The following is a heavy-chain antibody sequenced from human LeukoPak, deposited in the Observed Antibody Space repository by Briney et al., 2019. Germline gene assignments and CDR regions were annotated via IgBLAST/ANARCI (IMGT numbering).Heavy chain of an antibody. Sequence: GGSLRLSCAASGFTFSSYAMSWVRQAPGKGLEWVASISGSGGSTYYPDSVRGRFTISRDNSKNTLYLQMYSLRAEDTAVYYCAKDRSIAARPHDSWGQGTLVTVSS. J-gene: IGHJ4*02. CDR3: AKDRSIAARPHDS. V-gene: IGHV3-23*01. CDR1: GFTFSSYA. CDR2: ISGSGGST. D-gene: IGHD6-6*01.